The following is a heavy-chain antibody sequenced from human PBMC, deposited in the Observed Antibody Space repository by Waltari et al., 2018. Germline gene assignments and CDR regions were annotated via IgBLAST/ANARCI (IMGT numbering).Heavy chain of an antibody. CDR3: ARVDTYYYDSSGYPALD. CDR1: GGTFSSYA. V-gene: IGHV1-69*08. Sequence: QVQLVQSGAEVKKPGSSVKVSCKASGGTFSSYAISWVRQAPGQGLGWMGRTSPSFGTENNEQKFQGRVTITADKSTSTAYMERGSLRSEDTAVYYCARVDTYYYDSSGYPALDWGQGTLVTVSS. CDR2: TSPSFGTE. D-gene: IGHD3-22*01. J-gene: IGHJ4*02.